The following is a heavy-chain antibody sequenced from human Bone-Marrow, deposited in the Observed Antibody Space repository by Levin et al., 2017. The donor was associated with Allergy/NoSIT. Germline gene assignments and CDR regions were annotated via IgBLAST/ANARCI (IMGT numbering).Heavy chain of an antibody. CDR1: GFSFSSYA. V-gene: IGHV3-23*01. CDR2: ISGNSGST. D-gene: IGHD2-2*01. Sequence: GGSLRLSCAASGFSFSSYAMSWVRQAPGKGLEWVSSISGNSGSTYYADSVKGRFTISRDTSKNTLYLQMNSLRADDTALYCCAKHCSSNSCYSRFDPWGPGTLVTVSS. J-gene: IGHJ5*02. CDR3: AKHCSSNSCYSRFDP.